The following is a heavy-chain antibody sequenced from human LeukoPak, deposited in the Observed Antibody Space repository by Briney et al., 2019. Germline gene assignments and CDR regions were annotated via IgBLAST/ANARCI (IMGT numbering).Heavy chain of an antibody. CDR3: ARGGEVRLIGLYGAFDI. CDR2: INPNSGGT. J-gene: IGHJ3*02. V-gene: IGHV1-2*02. D-gene: IGHD3-3*01. Sequence: ASVKVSCKASGYTFTGYYMHWVRQAPGQGLEWMGWINPNSGGTNYAQKFQGRVTMTRDTSISTAYMELSRLRSDDTAVYYCARGGEVRLIGLYGAFDIWGQGTMVTVSS. CDR1: GYTFTGYY.